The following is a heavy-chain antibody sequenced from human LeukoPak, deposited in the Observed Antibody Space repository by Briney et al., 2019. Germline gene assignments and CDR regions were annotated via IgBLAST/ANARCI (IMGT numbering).Heavy chain of an antibody. D-gene: IGHD2-15*01. CDR1: GFTFSSYA. J-gene: IGHJ6*02. Sequence: PGGSLRISCAASGFTFSSYAMHWVRQAPGNGLEWVAVISYDGSNKYYADSVKGRFTISRDNSKNTLYLQMNSLRAEDTAVYYCARVSSPDIVVVVAANYYYYGMDVWGQGTTVTVSS. CDR2: ISYDGSNK. CDR3: ARVSSPDIVVVVAANYYYYGMDV. V-gene: IGHV3-30-3*01.